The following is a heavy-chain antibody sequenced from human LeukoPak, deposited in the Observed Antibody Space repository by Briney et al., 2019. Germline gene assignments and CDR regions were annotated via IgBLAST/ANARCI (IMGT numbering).Heavy chain of an antibody. Sequence: GGSLRLSCAASGFTFSDYHMSWIRQAPGKGLEWVSYISSSATTIYYAESVKGRFTISRDNAKSSLYLQMNSLRAEDTAVYYCARDSYCSSTSCEAGNAFDIWGQGTMVTVSS. J-gene: IGHJ3*02. D-gene: IGHD2-2*01. CDR3: ARDSYCSSTSCEAGNAFDI. V-gene: IGHV3-11*01. CDR2: ISSSATTI. CDR1: GFTFSDYH.